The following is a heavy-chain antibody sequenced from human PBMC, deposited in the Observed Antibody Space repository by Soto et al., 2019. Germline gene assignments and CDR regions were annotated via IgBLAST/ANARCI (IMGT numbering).Heavy chain of an antibody. Sequence: EVQLVESGGGLIQPGGSLRLSCAASGFAVSSKYMTWVRQAPGKGLEWVSVIYGGGNTYYADSVKGRFPISRDTYKNTLYLQKNSLRAEDTALYYCVQTAGWPGFDFWGQGTLVTVSS. CDR2: IYGGGNT. CDR1: GFAVSSKY. D-gene: IGHD6-19*01. J-gene: IGHJ4*02. CDR3: VQTAGWPGFDF. V-gene: IGHV3-53*01.